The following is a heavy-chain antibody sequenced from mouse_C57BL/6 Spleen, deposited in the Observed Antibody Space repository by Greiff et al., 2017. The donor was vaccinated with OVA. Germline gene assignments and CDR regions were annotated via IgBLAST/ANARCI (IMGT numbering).Heavy chain of an antibody. D-gene: IGHD2-4*01. Sequence: VQLQQSGAELVRPGASVKLSCKASGYTFTDYYINWVKRRPGQGLEWIARIYPGSGNTYYNEKFKGKATLTAEKSSSTAYMQLSSLTSEDSAVYFCAVYDYDEGGYAMDYWGQGTSVTVSS. CDR2: IYPGSGNT. CDR3: AVYDYDEGGYAMDY. V-gene: IGHV1-76*01. CDR1: GYTFTDYY. J-gene: IGHJ4*01.